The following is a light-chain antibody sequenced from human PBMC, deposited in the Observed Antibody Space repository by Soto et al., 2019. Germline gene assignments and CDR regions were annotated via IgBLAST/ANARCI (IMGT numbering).Light chain of an antibody. CDR3: SSYTSSSTRV. CDR2: DVI. CDR1: SSDVDGYNY. Sequence: QSALTQPASVSGSPGQSITISCTGTSSDVDGYNYVSWYQQHPGKAPKLMIYDVINRPSGVSNRFSGSKSGNTASLTISGLQAEDEADYYCSSYTSSSTRVFGGGTKLTVL. V-gene: IGLV2-14*01. J-gene: IGLJ2*01.